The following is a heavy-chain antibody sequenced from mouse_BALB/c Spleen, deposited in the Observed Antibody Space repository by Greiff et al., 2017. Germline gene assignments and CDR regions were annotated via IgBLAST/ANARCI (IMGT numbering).Heavy chain of an antibody. CDR2: IDPANGNT. J-gene: IGHJ4*01. D-gene: IGHD1-1*01. V-gene: IGHV14-3*02. CDR3: AFYGSSPYYYAMDY. Sequence: EVQLQQSGAELVKPGASVKLSCTASGFNIKDTYMHWVKQRPEQGLEWIGRIDPANGNTKYDPKFQGKATITADTSSNTAYLQLSSLTSEDTAVYYCAFYGSSPYYYAMDYWGQGTSVTVSS. CDR1: GFNIKDTY.